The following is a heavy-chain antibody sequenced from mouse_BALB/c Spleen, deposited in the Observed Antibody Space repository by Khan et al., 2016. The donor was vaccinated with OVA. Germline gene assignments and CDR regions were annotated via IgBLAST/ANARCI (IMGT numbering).Heavy chain of an antibody. D-gene: IGHD2-3*01. V-gene: IGHV3-2*02. CDR2: ISYSGST. Sequence: EVQLQESGPCLVKPSQSLSLTCTVTGYSITSDYAWNWIRQFPGNKLEWMGYISYSGSTSYNPSLKSRISITRDTSKNQFFLQLNSVTTEDTATYYCARDGSRYNYAMDYWGQGTAVTVSS. CDR1: GYSITSDYA. CDR3: ARDGSRYNYAMDY. J-gene: IGHJ4*01.